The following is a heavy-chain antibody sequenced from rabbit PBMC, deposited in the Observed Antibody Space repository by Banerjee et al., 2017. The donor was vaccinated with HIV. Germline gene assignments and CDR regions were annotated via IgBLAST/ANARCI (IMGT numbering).Heavy chain of an antibody. J-gene: IGHJ4*01. CDR3: ARGYYTYGYAGDAYASYFNL. V-gene: IGHV1S40*01. CDR1: GFSFSSSYY. D-gene: IGHD6-1*01. Sequence: QSLEESGGDLVKPGASLTLTCTASGFSFSSSYYMCWVRQAPGKGLEWIACIYAGSSGSTYYASWAKGRFTISKTSSTTVTLQMTSLTAADTATYFCARGYYTYGYAGDAYASYFNLWGPGTLVTVS. CDR2: IYAGSSGST.